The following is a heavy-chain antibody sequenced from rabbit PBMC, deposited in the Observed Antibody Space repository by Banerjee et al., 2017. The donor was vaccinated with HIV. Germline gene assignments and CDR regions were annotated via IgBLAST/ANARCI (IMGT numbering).Heavy chain of an antibody. CDR3: ARGVTSGTIYAYAL. CDR1: GFSFSSSYY. Sequence: QSLEESGGDLVKPEGSLTLTCTASGFSFSSSYYMCWVRQAPGKGLEWIACIYAGSSGTTYYASWAKGRFTISKTSSTTVTLQMTSLTAADTATYFCARGVTSGTIYAYALWGQGTLVTVS. D-gene: IGHD6-1*01. CDR2: IYAGSSGTT. J-gene: IGHJ4*01. V-gene: IGHV1S40*01.